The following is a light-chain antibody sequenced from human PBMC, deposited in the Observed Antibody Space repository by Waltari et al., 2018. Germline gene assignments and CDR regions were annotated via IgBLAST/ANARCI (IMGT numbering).Light chain of an antibody. CDR1: QSLLHSSGYHY. CDR2: LGS. CDR3: VQALQLPET. Sequence: DIVMTQSPLSLPVTPGEPASISCRSSQSLLHSSGYHYLDWYLQKPGQSPQLRIYLGSNRASGVPDRCSGSGSGTDFTLKISRVEAEDVGVYYCVQALQLPETFGQGTKVEIK. V-gene: IGKV2-28*01. J-gene: IGKJ1*01.